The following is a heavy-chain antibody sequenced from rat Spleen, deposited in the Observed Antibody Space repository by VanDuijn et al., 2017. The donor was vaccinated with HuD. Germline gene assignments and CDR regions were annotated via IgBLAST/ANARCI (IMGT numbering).Heavy chain of an antibody. D-gene: IGHD1-11*01. J-gene: IGHJ3*01. CDR2: IGGDGST. Sequence: QVQMKETGPGLVQTTQTLSVTCTVSGFSLTSYGVHWVRQAPGKGLEWMGIIGGDGSTSYNSALKSRLSIRRDTSKSQVFLTMNSLQTDDSAVYYCARSYGGYTQHWFAYWGQGTLVTVSS. V-gene: IGHV2-77*01. CDR3: ARSYGGYTQHWFAY. CDR1: GFSLTSYG.